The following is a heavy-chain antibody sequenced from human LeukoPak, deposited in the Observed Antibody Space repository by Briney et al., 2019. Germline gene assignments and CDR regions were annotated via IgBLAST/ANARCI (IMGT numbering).Heavy chain of an antibody. D-gene: IGHD5-18*01. CDR1: GFTFSSYS. J-gene: IGHJ6*02. Sequence: KTGGSLRLSCAASGFTFSSYSMNWVRQAPGKGLEWVSSISSSSSYIYYADSVKGRFTISRDNAKNSLYLQMNSLRAEDTAVYYCAREHLWGYGINYYYYGMDVWGQGTTVTVSS. CDR2: ISSSSSYI. V-gene: IGHV3-21*01. CDR3: AREHLWGYGINYYYYGMDV.